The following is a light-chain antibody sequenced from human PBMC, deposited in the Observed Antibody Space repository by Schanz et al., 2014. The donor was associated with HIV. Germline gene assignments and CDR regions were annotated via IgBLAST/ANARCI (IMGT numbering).Light chain of an antibody. CDR3: SSKRSGDTTPFV. J-gene: IGLJ1*01. V-gene: IGLV2-14*02. Sequence: QSALTQPASVSGSPGQSITISCTGTSNDVGTANRVSWYQQHPDKAPKLMIYEVTRRPPGVSSRLSGSKSGNSAFLTISGVQAEDEADYYCSSKRSGDTTPFVFGSGTKLTVL. CDR1: SNDVGTANR. CDR2: EVT.